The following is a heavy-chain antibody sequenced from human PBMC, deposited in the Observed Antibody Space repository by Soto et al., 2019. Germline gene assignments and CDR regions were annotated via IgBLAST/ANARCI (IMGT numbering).Heavy chain of an antibody. D-gene: IGHD5-18*01. V-gene: IGHV3-23*01. CDR3: AKGLEAMVLFYYYYGMDV. Sequence: GGSLRLSCAASGFTFSSDAMSWVRHAPGNGLDWVSAISGSGGSTYYADSVKARLTISTDNSQSTLYLQLHSLRAEDMAVYDCAKGLEAMVLFYYYYGMDVWGQGTTVTVSS. CDR1: GFTFSSDA. CDR2: ISGSGGST. J-gene: IGHJ6*02.